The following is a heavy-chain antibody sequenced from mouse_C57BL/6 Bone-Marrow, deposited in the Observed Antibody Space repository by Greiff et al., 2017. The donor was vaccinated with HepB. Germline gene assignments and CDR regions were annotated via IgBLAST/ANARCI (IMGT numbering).Heavy chain of an antibody. V-gene: IGHV5-4*03. J-gene: IGHJ2*01. CDR1: GFTFSSYA. CDR2: ISDGGSYT. Sequence: EVMLVESGGGLVKPGGSLKLSCAASGFTFSSYAMSWVRQTPEKRLEWVATISDGGSYTYYPDNVKGRFTISRDNAKNNLYLQMSHLKSEDTAMYYCARGGELPDYWGQGTTLTVSS. CDR3: ARGGELPDY.